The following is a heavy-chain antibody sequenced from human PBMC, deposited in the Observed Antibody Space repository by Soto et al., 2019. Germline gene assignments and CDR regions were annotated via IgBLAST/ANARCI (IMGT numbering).Heavy chain of an antibody. D-gene: IGHD2-15*01. CDR2: IKQDGSEK. CDR3: ARDSWDEYYYYYMDV. V-gene: IGHV3-7*03. J-gene: IGHJ6*03. Sequence: GESLKISCAASGFTFSSYWMSWVRQAPGKGLEWVANIKQDGSEKYYVDSVKGRFTISRDNAKNSLYLQMNIRRAEATAVYYCARDSWDEYYYYYMDVWGKGTTVTVSS. CDR1: GFTFSSYW.